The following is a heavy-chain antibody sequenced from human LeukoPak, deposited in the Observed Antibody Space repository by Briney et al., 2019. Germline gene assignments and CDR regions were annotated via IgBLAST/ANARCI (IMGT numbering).Heavy chain of an antibody. J-gene: IGHJ6*02. V-gene: IGHV4-39*07. CDR1: GGSISSSSYY. Sequence: PSETLSLTCTVSGGSISSSSYYWGWIRQPPGKGLEWIGRMYYSGTTIYNPSLKSRITLSVDTSKNQFSLKLRSVTAADTAVYYCARENYYDSSGYSEGMDVWGQGTTVTVSS. D-gene: IGHD3-22*01. CDR2: MYYSGTT. CDR3: ARENYYDSSGYSEGMDV.